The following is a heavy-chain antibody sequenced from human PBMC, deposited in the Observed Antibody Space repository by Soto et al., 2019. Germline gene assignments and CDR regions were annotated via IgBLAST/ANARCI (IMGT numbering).Heavy chain of an antibody. V-gene: IGHV3-13*01. CDR1: GFTFSSYD. CDR3: ARSLPRRDYGDYYYYYGMDV. D-gene: IGHD4-17*01. CDR2: IGTAGDT. J-gene: IGHJ6*02. Sequence: GGSLRLSCAASGFTFSSYDMHWVRQATGKGLEWVSAIGTAGDTYYPGSVKGRFTISRENAKNSLYLQMNSLRAEDTAVYYCARSLPRRDYGDYYYYYGMDVWGQGTTVTVSS.